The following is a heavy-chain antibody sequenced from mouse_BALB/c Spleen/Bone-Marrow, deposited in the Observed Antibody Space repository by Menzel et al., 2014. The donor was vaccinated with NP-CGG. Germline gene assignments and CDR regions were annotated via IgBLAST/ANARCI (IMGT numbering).Heavy chain of an antibody. CDR1: GFDFSRYW. Sequence: EVKLVESGGGPVQPGGSLKLSCAASGFDFSRYWMSWVRQAPGKGLEWIGEINPDSSTINYTPSLKDKFIISRDNAKNTLYLQMSKVRSEDTALYYCARRGGWFAYWGQGTLVTVSA. CDR2: INPDSSTI. CDR3: ARRGGWFAY. V-gene: IGHV4-1*02. J-gene: IGHJ3*01. D-gene: IGHD1-1*02.